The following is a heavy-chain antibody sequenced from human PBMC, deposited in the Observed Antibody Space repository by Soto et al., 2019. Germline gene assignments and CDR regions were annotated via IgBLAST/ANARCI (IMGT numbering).Heavy chain of an antibody. CDR3: VKDAGFWGGGYFDL. D-gene: IGHD3-16*01. CDR2: ISFSDGGT. CDR1: GFTFSSYA. Sequence: EEQLLESGGGLIQPGGSLRLACAASGFTFSSYAMTWVRQAPGKGLEWVSSISFSDGGTYYADSVKGRLTISRDNSKNTLFLQMNTRGVEDTAFYYCVKDAGFWGGGYFDLGGGGPLVTVSS. V-gene: IGHV3-23*01. J-gene: IGHJ2*01.